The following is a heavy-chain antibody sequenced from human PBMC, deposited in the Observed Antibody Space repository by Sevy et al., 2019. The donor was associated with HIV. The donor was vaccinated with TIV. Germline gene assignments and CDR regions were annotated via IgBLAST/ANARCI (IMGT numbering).Heavy chain of an antibody. CDR1: GYTFTSYD. V-gene: IGHV1-8*01. J-gene: IGHJ4*02. D-gene: IGHD2-2*01. CDR2: MNPNSGNT. CDR3: ARGYCTRTSCLGYFDY. Sequence: ATVKVSCKASGYTFTSYDINWVRQATGQGLEWMGWMNPNSGNTGYAQKFQGRVTMTRNTSISTAYMELSSLRSEDTAVYYCARGYCTRTSCLGYFDYWGQGTLVTVSS.